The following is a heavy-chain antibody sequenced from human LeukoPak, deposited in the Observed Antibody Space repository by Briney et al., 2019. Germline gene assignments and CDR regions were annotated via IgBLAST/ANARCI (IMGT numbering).Heavy chain of an antibody. Sequence: GGSLRLSCAASGFTFSSYGMSWVRQAPGKGLEWVSAISGSGGSTYYADSVKGRFTISRDNPKNTLYLQMNSLRAEDTAVYYCAKAYGSGNYHNYFDYWGQGTLVTVSS. V-gene: IGHV3-23*01. D-gene: IGHD3-10*01. CDR1: GFTFSSYG. CDR2: ISGSGGST. J-gene: IGHJ4*02. CDR3: AKAYGSGNYHNYFDY.